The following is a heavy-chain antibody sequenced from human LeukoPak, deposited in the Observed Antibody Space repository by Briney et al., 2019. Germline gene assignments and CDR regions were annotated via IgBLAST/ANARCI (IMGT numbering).Heavy chain of an antibody. D-gene: IGHD5-18*01. CDR1: GGSISSGGYS. J-gene: IGHJ3*02. CDR3: ARSRSGYSYDHAAFEI. V-gene: IGHV4-30-2*01. Sequence: SETLSLTCAVSGGSISSGGYSWSWIRQPPGKGLEWIGYIYHSGSTYYNPSLKSRVTISVDRSKNQFSLKLSSVTAADTAVYYCARSRSGYSYDHAAFEIWGQGTMVTVSS. CDR2: IYHSGST.